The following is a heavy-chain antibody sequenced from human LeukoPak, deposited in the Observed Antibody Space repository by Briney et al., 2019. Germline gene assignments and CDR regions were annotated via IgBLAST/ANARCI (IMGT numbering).Heavy chain of an antibody. CDR3: AKDRSGSYYGDWFDP. J-gene: IGHJ5*02. D-gene: IGHD1-26*01. CDR2: ISGSGGST. Sequence: GGSLRLSCAASGFTFSGYWMSWVRQAPGKGLEWVSAISGSGGSTYYADSVKGRFTISRDNSKNTLYLQMNSLRAEDTAVYYCAKDRSGSYYGDWFDPWGQGTLVTVSS. CDR1: GFTFSGYW. V-gene: IGHV3-23*01.